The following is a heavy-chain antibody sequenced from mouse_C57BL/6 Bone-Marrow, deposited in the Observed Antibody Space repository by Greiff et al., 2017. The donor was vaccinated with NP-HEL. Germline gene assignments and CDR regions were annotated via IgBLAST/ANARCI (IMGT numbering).Heavy chain of an antibody. CDR3: ATARWLPLAWVAY. J-gene: IGHJ3*01. Sequence: QVQLQQSGPELVKPGASVKISCKASGYAFSSSWMNWVKQRPGKGLEWIGRIYPGDGDTYYNGKFKGKATLNADKSSSTADMQLSSLTSEDSAVDVWATARWLPLAWVAYWGQGTLVTVSA. V-gene: IGHV1-82*01. D-gene: IGHD2-3*01. CDR1: GYAFSSSW. CDR2: IYPGDGDT.